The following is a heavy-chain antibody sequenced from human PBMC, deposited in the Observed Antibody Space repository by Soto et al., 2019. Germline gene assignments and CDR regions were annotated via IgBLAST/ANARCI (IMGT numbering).Heavy chain of an antibody. V-gene: IGHV4-34*01. CDR1: GGSFTGYY. Sequence: QVQLRQWGAGLLKPSETLSLTCGVSGGSFTGYYWTWIRQPPGEALEWIGEMNHDEITNYNPSLKTPDAITRDTSKNQFSPRLTSLTAANTAVYFSARGEAYLREVTSYCHEVGVWGQGTAVPVSS. D-gene: IGHD3-10*01. CDR2: MNHDEIT. J-gene: IGHJ6*02. CDR3: ARGEAYLREVTSYCHEVGV.